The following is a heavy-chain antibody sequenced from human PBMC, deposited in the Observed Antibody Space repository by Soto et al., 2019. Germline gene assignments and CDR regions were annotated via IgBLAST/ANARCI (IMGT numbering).Heavy chain of an antibody. D-gene: IGHD4-17*01. J-gene: IGHJ5*02. CDR2: IIPILGIA. V-gene: IGHV1-69*02. CDR3: ARGPFTTVDNWFDP. Sequence: GASVKVSCKASGGTFSSYTISWVRQAPGQGLEWMGRIIPILGIANYAQKFQGRVTITADKSTSTAYMEPSSLRSEDTAVYYRARGPFTTVDNWFDPWGQGTLVTVSS. CDR1: GGTFSSYT.